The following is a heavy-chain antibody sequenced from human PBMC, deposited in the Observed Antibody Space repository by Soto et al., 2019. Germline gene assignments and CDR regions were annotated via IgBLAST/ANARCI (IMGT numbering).Heavy chain of an antibody. J-gene: IGHJ4*02. CDR3: AKSLGYCSSTSCRYFDC. Sequence: EVQLLESGGTLVQPGGSLRLSCAASGFTFSSYAMSWVRQAPGRGLEWVSYISGGGGSTYYAASVKGRFTMSRDNSKNSVYLQMNSRRVEDTAVYYGAKSLGYCSSTSCRYFDCWGQGTLVTVSS. D-gene: IGHD2-2*01. CDR1: GFTFSSYA. CDR2: ISGGGGST. V-gene: IGHV3-23*01.